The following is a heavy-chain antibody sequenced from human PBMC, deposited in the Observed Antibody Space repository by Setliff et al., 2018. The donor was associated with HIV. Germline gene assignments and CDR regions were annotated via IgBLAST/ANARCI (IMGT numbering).Heavy chain of an antibody. J-gene: IGHJ4*02. CDR2: INPNSGGT. D-gene: IGHD3-22*01. CDR3: ARGPNYYERGRYYNFDY. V-gene: IGHV1-2*02. Sequence: ASVKVSCKTSGYTFTTYSIHWVRQAPGQSLEWMGWINPNSGGTDYAQKFRGRVTMTRDTSISTAYMGLSRLTSDDTAVYYCARGPNYYERGRYYNFDYWGEGTLVTVSS. CDR1: GYTFTTYS.